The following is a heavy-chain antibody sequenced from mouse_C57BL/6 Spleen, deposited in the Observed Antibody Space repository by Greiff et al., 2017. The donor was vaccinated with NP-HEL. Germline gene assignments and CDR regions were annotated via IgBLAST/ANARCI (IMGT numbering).Heavy chain of an antibody. CDR1: GYTFTSYW. D-gene: IGHD3-2*02. J-gene: IGHJ2*01. Sequence: QVQLQQSGAELVRPGTSVKLSCKASGYTFTSYWMHWVKQRPGQGLEWIGVIDPSDSYTNYNQKFKGKATLTVDTSSSTAYMQLRSLTSEDSAVYYCAMTAQATRDYWGQGTTLTVSS. V-gene: IGHV1-59*01. CDR2: IDPSDSYT. CDR3: AMTAQATRDY.